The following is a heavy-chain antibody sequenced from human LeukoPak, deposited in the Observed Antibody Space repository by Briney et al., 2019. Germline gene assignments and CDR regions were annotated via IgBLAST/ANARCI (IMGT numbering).Heavy chain of an antibody. CDR3: ARGITMVRGALDY. V-gene: IGHV4-59*08. Sequence: PSETLSLTCTVSGGSISSYYWSWTRQPPGKGLEWIGYIYYSGSTNYNPSLKSRVTISVDTSKNQFSLKLSSVTAADTAVYYCARGITMVRGALDYWGQGTLVTVSS. CDR1: GGSISSYY. CDR2: IYYSGST. J-gene: IGHJ4*02. D-gene: IGHD3-10*01.